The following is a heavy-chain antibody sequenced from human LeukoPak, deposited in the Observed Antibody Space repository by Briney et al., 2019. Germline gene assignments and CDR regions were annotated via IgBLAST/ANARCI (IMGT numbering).Heavy chain of an antibody. CDR2: IFHSGST. CDR1: GDSISSSGYY. J-gene: IGHJ4*02. Sequence: SETLSLTCTVSGDSISSSGYYWGWIRQPPGKGLEWIGSIFHSGSTYYNPSLKSRVTISLDTSKNQFSLKLSSVTATAVYPCARSRFLMIDAYDYWGPGTLVTVSS. V-gene: IGHV4-39*01. D-gene: IGHD2-2*01. CDR3: ARSRFLMIDAYDY.